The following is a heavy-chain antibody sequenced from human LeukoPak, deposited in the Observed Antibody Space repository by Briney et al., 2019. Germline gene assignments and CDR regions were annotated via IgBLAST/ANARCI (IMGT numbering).Heavy chain of an antibody. CDR1: GYTFTGYY. CDR2: INPNSGGT. V-gene: IGHV1-2*02. CDR3: ARVAMITFGGVIVRNDDSNFDY. J-gene: IGHJ4*02. Sequence: ASVKVSCKASGYTFTGYYMHWVRQAPGQGLEWMGWINPNSGGTNYAQKFQGRVTMTRDTSISTAYMELSRLRPDDTAVYYCARVAMITFGGVIVRNDDSNFDYWGQGTLVTVSS. D-gene: IGHD3-16*02.